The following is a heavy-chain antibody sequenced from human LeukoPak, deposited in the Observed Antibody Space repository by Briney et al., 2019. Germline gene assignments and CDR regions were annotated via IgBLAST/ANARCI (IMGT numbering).Heavy chain of an antibody. J-gene: IGHJ6*02. Sequence: GGSLRLSCAASGSTFSSYSMNWVRQAPGRGLEWVSSISSSSVYIYYADSVKGRFTISRDNAKNSLYLQINSLRAEDTAVYYCARDADSSSWSMYYYYGMDVWGQGTTVTVSS. CDR2: ISSSSVYI. D-gene: IGHD6-13*01. V-gene: IGHV3-21*01. CDR1: GSTFSSYS. CDR3: ARDADSSSWSMYYYYGMDV.